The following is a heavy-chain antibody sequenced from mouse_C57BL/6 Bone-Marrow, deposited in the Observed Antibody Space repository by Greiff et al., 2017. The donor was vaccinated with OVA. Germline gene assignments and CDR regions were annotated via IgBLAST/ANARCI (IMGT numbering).Heavy chain of an antibody. CDR3: ARLGSNYGGFDY. V-gene: IGHV1-85*01. CDR2: IYPRGGST. J-gene: IGHJ2*01. Sequence: VQLQQSGPELVKPGASVTLSCKASGYTFTSYDINWVKQRPGQGLEWIGWIYPRGGSTKYNEKFKGKATLTVDTSSITAYMELHSLTSEDSAVYFCARLGSNYGGFDYWGQGTTLTVSS. D-gene: IGHD2-5*01. CDR1: GYTFTSYD.